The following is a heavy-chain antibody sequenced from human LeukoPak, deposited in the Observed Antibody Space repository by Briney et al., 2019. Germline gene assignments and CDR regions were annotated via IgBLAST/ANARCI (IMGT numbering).Heavy chain of an antibody. CDR2: MNPNSGNT. D-gene: IGHD6-13*01. CDR3: ARIYSSSWYGFWFDP. V-gene: IGHV1-8*01. J-gene: IGHJ5*02. Sequence: GASVKVSCKASGYTFTSYDINWVRQATGQGLKWMGWMNPNSGNTGYAQKFQGRVTMTRNTSISTAYMELSSLRSEDTAVYYCARIYSSSWYGFWFDPWGQGTLVTVSS. CDR1: GYTFTSYD.